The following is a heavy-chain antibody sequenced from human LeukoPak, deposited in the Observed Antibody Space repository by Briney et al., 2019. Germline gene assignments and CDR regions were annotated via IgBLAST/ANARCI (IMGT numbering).Heavy chain of an antibody. CDR2: ISYDGSNK. J-gene: IGHJ4*02. CDR3: ARAPDIVVVPAAIDY. Sequence: GGSLRLSCAASVFTVSSYAMHWVRQAPGKGLEWVAVISYDGSNKYYADSVKGRFTISRDNSKNTLYLQMNSLRAEDTAVYYCARAPDIVVVPAAIDYWGQGTLVTVSS. V-gene: IGHV3-30*04. CDR1: VFTVSSYA. D-gene: IGHD2-2*01.